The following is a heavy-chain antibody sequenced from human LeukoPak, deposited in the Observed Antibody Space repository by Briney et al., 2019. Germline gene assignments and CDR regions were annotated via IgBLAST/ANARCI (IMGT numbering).Heavy chain of an antibody. Sequence: SETLSLTCTVSGYSIRSGFYWGWIRQPPGKGLEWIGNIYHSGITYHTPSLKSRVTISVDTSKNQFYLKLSSVTAADTAVYYCARALGSFDWLPLFDYWGQGTLVTVSS. J-gene: IGHJ4*02. CDR1: GYSIRSGFY. CDR3: ARALGSFDWLPLFDY. CDR2: IYHSGIT. D-gene: IGHD3-9*01. V-gene: IGHV4-38-2*02.